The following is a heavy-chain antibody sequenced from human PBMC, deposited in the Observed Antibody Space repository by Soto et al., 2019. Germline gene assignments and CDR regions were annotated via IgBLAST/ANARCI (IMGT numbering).Heavy chain of an antibody. CDR2: ISYDGSNT. CDR1: GFTFRTYA. Sequence: QVQLVESGGGVVQPGRPLKLSCAASGFTFRTYAMHWVRQAPGKGLEWVAVISYDGSNTYYADSVKGRFTISRDNSKNTLYLQMNSLRTEDSAVYYCARDSETNGYSYDYFDYWGQGTLVTVSS. V-gene: IGHV3-30*04. J-gene: IGHJ4*02. CDR3: ARDSETNGYSYDYFDY. D-gene: IGHD5-18*01.